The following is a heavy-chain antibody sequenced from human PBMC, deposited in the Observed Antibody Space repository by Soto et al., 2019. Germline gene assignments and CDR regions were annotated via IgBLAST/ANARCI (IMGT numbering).Heavy chain of an antibody. CDR1: GGTFSTYT. CDR2: ILPMLDIT. CDR3: TLGSWSAETFDI. V-gene: IGHV1-69*02. D-gene: IGHD6-13*01. J-gene: IGHJ3*02. Sequence: QVQLVQSGAEVKKPGSSVKVSCKASGGTFSTYTIMWVRQAPGQGLEWMGRILPMLDITNSAQRFQGRVTITADKSTSTAYLELSSLRSEDTAVYYCTLGSWSAETFDIWGRGIMVTVSS.